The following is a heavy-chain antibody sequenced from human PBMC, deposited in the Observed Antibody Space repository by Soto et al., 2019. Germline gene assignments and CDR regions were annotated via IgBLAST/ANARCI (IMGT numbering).Heavy chain of an antibody. Sequence: PSETLSLTCTVSGGSVSSGSYYWSWIRQPPGKGLEWIGYIYYSGSTNYNPSLKSRVTISVDTSKNQFSLKLSSVTAADKAVYYCARGRNFDWFDPWGQGTLVTVS. V-gene: IGHV4-61*01. CDR1: GGSVSSGSYY. J-gene: IGHJ5*02. CDR3: ARGRNFDWFDP. CDR2: IYYSGST.